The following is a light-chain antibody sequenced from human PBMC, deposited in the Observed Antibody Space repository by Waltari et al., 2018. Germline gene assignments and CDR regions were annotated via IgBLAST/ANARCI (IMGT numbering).Light chain of an antibody. CDR3: QQYDSLPPD. CDR2: DAS. V-gene: IGKV1-33*01. Sequence: DIQMTLSPASLSASVGDRVTITCQASHDISNYLNWYQQKPGKAPKLLIYDASNLETGVPTRFSGSGAGTYFTFTISSLQPEDIATYYCQQYDSLPPDFGGGTKVEIK. J-gene: IGKJ4*01. CDR1: HDISNY.